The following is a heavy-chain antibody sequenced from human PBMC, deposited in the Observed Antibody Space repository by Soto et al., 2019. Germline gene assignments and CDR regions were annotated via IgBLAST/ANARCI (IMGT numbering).Heavy chain of an antibody. D-gene: IGHD2-21*01. CDR3: AKSLSALFSLGDFKY. CDR1: GFTFSSYA. Sequence: GGPLRLSCAASGFTFSSYALNWVSQAPGKGLEWVAEISGSGTSTYYAPSVKGRFIISSDSSKNTLYLRMYSLRAEDTAMYYCAKSLSALFSLGDFKYWGQGALVTVSS. V-gene: IGHV3-23*01. CDR2: ISGSGTST. J-gene: IGHJ4*02.